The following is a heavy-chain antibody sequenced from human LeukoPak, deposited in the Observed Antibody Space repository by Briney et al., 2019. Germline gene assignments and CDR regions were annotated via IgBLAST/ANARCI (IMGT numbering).Heavy chain of an antibody. CDR2: IYYSGST. Sequence: PSETLSLTCTVSGGSISSYYWSWIRQPPGKGLEWLGYIYYSGSTNYNPSLKSRVTISVDTSKNQFSLKLSSVTAADTAVYYCARGGGFRQQLVPFDYWGQGTLVTVSS. D-gene: IGHD6-13*01. J-gene: IGHJ4*02. V-gene: IGHV4-59*01. CDR1: GGSISSYY. CDR3: ARGGGFRQQLVPFDY.